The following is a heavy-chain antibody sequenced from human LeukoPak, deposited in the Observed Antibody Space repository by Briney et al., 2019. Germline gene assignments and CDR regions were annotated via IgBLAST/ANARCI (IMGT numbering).Heavy chain of an antibody. CDR1: GGSISSSSYY. Sequence: QPSETLSLTCTVSGGSISSSSYYWGWIRQPPGKGLEWIGSIYYSATTYYNPSLKSRVTISVDTSKNQVSLKLSSVTAADTAVYYCARQRSGSYFGWFDPWGQGTLVTVSS. CDR2: IYYSATT. J-gene: IGHJ5*02. D-gene: IGHD1-26*01. V-gene: IGHV4-39*01. CDR3: ARQRSGSYFGWFDP.